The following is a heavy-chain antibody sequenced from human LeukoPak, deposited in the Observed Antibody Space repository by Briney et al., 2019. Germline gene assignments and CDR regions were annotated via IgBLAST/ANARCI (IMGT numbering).Heavy chain of an antibody. Sequence: SETLSLTCTVSGDSISNYYWSWIRQPPGKGLEWIGYIYYSGSTNYNPSLKSRVTISVDTSKNQFSLKLSSVTAADTAVYYCARDSGYYTNPYYFDYWGQGTLVTVSS. CDR2: IYYSGST. J-gene: IGHJ4*02. CDR1: GDSISNYY. V-gene: IGHV4-59*12. CDR3: ARDSGYYTNPYYFDY. D-gene: IGHD3-3*01.